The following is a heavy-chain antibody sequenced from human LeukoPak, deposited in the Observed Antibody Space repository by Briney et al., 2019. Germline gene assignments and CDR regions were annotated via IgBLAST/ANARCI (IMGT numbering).Heavy chain of an antibody. CDR1: GFTFSSYA. CDR3: ARDRGRNTWEIDY. CDR2: ISGSGGST. D-gene: IGHD3-16*01. V-gene: IGHV3-23*01. Sequence: GGSLRLSCAASGFTFSSYAMSWVRQAPGKGLEWVSAISGSGGSTYYADSVKGRFTISRDNSKNTLYLQMNSLRAEDTAVYYCARDRGRNTWEIDYWGQGTLVTVSS. J-gene: IGHJ4*02.